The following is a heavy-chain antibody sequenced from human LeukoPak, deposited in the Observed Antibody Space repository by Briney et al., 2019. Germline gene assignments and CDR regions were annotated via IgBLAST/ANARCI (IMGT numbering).Heavy chain of an antibody. CDR1: GGSFSGYY. D-gene: IGHD3-9*01. CDR2: INHSGST. Sequence: SETLSLTCAVYGGSFSGYYWSWVRQPPGKGLEWIGEINHSGSTNYNPSLKSRVTISVDTSKNQFSLKLSSVTAADTAVYYCARHPGSDILTGPLYYYYYMDVWGKGTTVTVSS. V-gene: IGHV4-34*01. J-gene: IGHJ6*03. CDR3: ARHPGSDILTGPLYYYYYMDV.